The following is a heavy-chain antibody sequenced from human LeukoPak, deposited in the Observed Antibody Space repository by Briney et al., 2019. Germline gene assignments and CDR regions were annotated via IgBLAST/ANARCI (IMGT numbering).Heavy chain of an antibody. V-gene: IGHV1-24*01. J-gene: IGHJ3*01. Sequence: ASVEVSCKVSGYTLTELPMHWVRQAPGKGLQWMGGFDPEDGETIYAQKFQGRVTMTEDTSTDTAYMELTSLTYEDTAVYYCATPSFFGVVISAFHFWGQGTKVTVSS. D-gene: IGHD3-3*01. CDR3: ATPSFFGVVISAFHF. CDR2: FDPEDGET. CDR1: GYTLTELP.